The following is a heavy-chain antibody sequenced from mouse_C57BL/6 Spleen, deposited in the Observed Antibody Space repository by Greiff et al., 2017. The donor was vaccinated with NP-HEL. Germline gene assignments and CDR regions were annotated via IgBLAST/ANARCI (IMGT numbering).Heavy chain of an antibody. D-gene: IGHD2-5*01. J-gene: IGHJ3*01. CDR1: GYTFTSYW. CDR2: IDPSDSYT. Sequence: QVQLQQPGAELVRPGTSVKLSCKASGYTFTSYWMHWVKQRPGQGLEWIGVIDPSDSYTNYNQKFKGKATLTVDTSSSTAYMQLSSLTSEDSAVCYCAGDYSNSFAYWGQGTLVTVSA. CDR3: AGDYSNSFAY. V-gene: IGHV1-59*01.